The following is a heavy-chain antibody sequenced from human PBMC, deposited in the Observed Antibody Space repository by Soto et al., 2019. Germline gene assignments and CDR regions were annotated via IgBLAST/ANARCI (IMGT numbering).Heavy chain of an antibody. D-gene: IGHD6-6*01. CDR1: GFTFTAYG. CDR3: ARDSSSSHYYYYGMDV. CDR2: ISYDGSSK. J-gene: IGHJ6*02. Sequence: GGSLRLSCAASGFTFTAYGMHWVRQSPGKGLEWVAFISYDGSSKHYAESLKGRLTISRDNSENTVDLQMDGLRPEDTAVYYCARDSSSSHYYYYGMDVWGQGTTVTVSS. V-gene: IGHV3-30*03.